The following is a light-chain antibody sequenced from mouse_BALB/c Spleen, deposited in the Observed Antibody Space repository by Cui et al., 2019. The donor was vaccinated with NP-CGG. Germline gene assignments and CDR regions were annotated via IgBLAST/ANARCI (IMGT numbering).Light chain of an antibody. CDR2: GTN. CDR1: TGAVTTSNY. V-gene: IGLV1*01. CDR3: ALWYNNHWV. J-gene: IGLJ1*01. Sequence: QAVVTQESALTTSPGETVTLTCRSSTGAVTTSNYANWVQEKPDHLFTGLIGGTNNRAPGVPARFSGSLIGDKAALTITGAQTEDAAIYFCALWYNNHWVFGGGTKLTVL.